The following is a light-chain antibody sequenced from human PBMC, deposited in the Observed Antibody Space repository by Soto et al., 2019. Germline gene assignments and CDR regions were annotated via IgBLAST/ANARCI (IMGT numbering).Light chain of an antibody. CDR3: QQYGSSGT. V-gene: IGKV3-20*01. CDR1: QSVSNNY. Sequence: VVFPHTPSTPSPSPGERATPSLRASQSVSNNYLAWYQQKPGQAPRLLSYGASNRATGIPDRFSGSGSGTDFTLTISRLEPEDFAVYYCQQYGSSGTFGQGTKVDIK. J-gene: IGKJ1*01. CDR2: GAS.